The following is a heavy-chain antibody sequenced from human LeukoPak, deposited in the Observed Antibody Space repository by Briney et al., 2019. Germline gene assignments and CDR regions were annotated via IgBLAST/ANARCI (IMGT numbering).Heavy chain of an antibody. Sequence: PSETLSLTCSVSSGSMTDSCWSWFRQAPGKGLEWLGFIYPDGRIEYSPSLRSRVTFSVATSKLEATVRLSSVTASDTAVYYCTREGYDRSGYFLDFWGQGTLVTVSS. CDR2: IYPDGRI. CDR1: SGSMTDSC. D-gene: IGHD3-22*01. V-gene: IGHV4-59*12. J-gene: IGHJ4*02. CDR3: TREGYDRSGYFLDF.